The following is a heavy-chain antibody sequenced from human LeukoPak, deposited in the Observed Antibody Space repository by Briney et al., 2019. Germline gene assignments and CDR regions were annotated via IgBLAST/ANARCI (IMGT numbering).Heavy chain of an antibody. Sequence: SGCTTYHADSVNALFTISRHNSNNTLYLQMKSVRDEHTAIYYCAKHVLRFLEWSRPDHFDYWGQGTLVTVSS. V-gene: IGHV3-23*01. D-gene: IGHD3-3*01. J-gene: IGHJ4*02. CDR2: SGCTT. CDR3: AKHVLRFLEWSRPDHFDY.